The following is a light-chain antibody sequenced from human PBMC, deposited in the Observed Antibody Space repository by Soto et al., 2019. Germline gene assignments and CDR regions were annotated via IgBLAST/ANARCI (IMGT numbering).Light chain of an antibody. CDR2: DVT. CDR1: SSDVGAYDY. Sequence: QSGLTQPASVSGSPGQSITISCTGTSSDVGAYDYVSWFQQYPGKAPKLMIYDVTDRPSGVSDRFFGSKSGNTASLTISGLQAEDEADYYCSSYTSGSTPYVFGTGTKVTVL. V-gene: IGLV2-14*03. J-gene: IGLJ1*01. CDR3: SSYTSGSTPYV.